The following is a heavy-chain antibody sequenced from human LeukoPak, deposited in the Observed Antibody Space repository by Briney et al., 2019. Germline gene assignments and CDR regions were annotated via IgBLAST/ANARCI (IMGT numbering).Heavy chain of an antibody. V-gene: IGHV3-33*01. Sequence: GGSLRLSCAASGFTFSSYGMHWVRQAPGKGLEWVAVIWYDGSNKYYADSVKGRFTISRDNSKNTLYLQMNSLRAEDTAVYYCARDQSVIVSSRPTNFDYWGQGTLVTVSS. CDR2: IWYDGSNK. D-gene: IGHD3-22*01. J-gene: IGHJ4*01. CDR1: GFTFSSYG. CDR3: ARDQSVIVSSRPTNFDY.